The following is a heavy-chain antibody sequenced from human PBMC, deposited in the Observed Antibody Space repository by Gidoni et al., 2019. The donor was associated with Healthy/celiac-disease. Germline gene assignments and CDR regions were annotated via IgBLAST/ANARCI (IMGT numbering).Heavy chain of an antibody. J-gene: IGHJ6*02. V-gene: IGHV3-30-3*01. CDR3: ARGIAARPHYDYGMDV. CDR2: ISYDGSNK. Sequence: QVQLVESGGGVVQPGRSLRLSCAPSGFTFPSYAMHWVRQAPGKGLEWVAVISYDGSNKYYADSVKGRFTISRDNSKNTLYLQMNSLRAEDTAVYYCARGIAARPHYDYGMDVWGQGTTVTVSS. D-gene: IGHD6-6*01. CDR1: GFTFPSYA.